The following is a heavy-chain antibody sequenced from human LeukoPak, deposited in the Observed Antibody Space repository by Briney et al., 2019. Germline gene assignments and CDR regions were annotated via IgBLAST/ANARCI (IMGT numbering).Heavy chain of an antibody. CDR2: ISWDGGST. D-gene: IGHD3-22*01. Sequence: GGSLRLSCAASGFTFDDYAMHWVRQAPGKGLEWVSLISWDGGSTYYADSVKGRFTISRDNSKNSLYLQMNSLRAEDTALYYCAKDLGSSGYYGHFDYWGQGTLVTVSS. CDR1: GFTFDDYA. CDR3: AKDLGSSGYYGHFDY. J-gene: IGHJ4*02. V-gene: IGHV3-43D*03.